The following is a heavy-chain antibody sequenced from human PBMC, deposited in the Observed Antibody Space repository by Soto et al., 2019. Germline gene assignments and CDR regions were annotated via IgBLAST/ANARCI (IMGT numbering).Heavy chain of an antibody. D-gene: IGHD2-21*01. J-gene: IGHJ4*02. V-gene: IGHV3-33*01. Sequence: QVHLVESGGGVVQSGRSLTLSCAASGFTFSSYGLHWVRQAPGKGPEWVAVIWYDGSNKYYADSVKGRSTISRDNSKNTLYLQMNSLRVEDTAVYYCARGGDGGYCFDNWGPGTLITVSS. CDR1: GFTFSSYG. CDR3: ARGGDGGYCFDN. CDR2: IWYDGSNK.